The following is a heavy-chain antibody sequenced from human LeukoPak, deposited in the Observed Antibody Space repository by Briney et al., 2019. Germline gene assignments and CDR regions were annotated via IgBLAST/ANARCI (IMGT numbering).Heavy chain of an antibody. Sequence: GASVKVSCKASGGTFSSYAISWVRQAPGQGLEWMGGIIPIFGTANYAQKFQGRVTITTDESTSTAYMELSSLRSEDTAVYYCASTPYDSSGYYHNYYYMDVWGKGTTVTVSS. CDR2: IIPIFGTA. D-gene: IGHD3-22*01. CDR3: ASTPYDSSGYYHNYYYMDV. CDR1: GGTFSSYA. J-gene: IGHJ6*03. V-gene: IGHV1-69*05.